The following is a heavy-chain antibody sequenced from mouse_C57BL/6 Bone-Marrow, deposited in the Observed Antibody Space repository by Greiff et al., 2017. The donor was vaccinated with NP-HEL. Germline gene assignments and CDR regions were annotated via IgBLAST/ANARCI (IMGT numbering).Heavy chain of an antibody. CDR3: AIRRAQVPWFAY. CDR2: INPSSGYT. V-gene: IGHV1-7*01. D-gene: IGHD3-2*02. J-gene: IGHJ3*01. CDR1: GYTFTSYW. Sequence: QVQLQQSGAELAKPGASVKLSCKASGYTFTSYWMHWVKQRPGQGLEWIGYINPSSGYTKYNQKFKDKATLTADKSSSTAYMQLSSLTSEDSAVYYCAIRRAQVPWFAYWGQGTLVTVSA.